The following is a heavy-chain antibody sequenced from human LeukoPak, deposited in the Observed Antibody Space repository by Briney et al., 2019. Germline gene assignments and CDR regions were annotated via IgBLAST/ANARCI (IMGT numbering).Heavy chain of an antibody. J-gene: IGHJ4*02. CDR2: INANSGGS. CDR3: ARENSSGWAPFDY. CDR1: GYTFSGYY. V-gene: IGHV1-2*02. Sequence: ASVKVSFKASGYTFSGYYMHWVRQAPGQGLEWMGWINANSGGSNYVQKFQGRVSMTRDTSISTANMELSRLTSDDTAVYYCARENSSGWAPFDYWGQGTLVTVSS. D-gene: IGHD6-19*01.